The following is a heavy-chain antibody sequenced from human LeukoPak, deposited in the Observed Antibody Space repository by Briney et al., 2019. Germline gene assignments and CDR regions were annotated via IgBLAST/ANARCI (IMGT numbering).Heavy chain of an antibody. Sequence: GGSLRLSCAGSGFSFSHYAINWVRQAPGEGLEWVSSITSSSDYIYYADSVKGRLTISRDNAKNLLYLQMNSLRVEDTASYYCARGSSSWYGIFDYWGQGILVTVSS. J-gene: IGHJ4*02. D-gene: IGHD6-13*01. CDR3: ARGSSSWYGIFDY. V-gene: IGHV3-21*04. CDR2: ITSSSDYI. CDR1: GFSFSHYA.